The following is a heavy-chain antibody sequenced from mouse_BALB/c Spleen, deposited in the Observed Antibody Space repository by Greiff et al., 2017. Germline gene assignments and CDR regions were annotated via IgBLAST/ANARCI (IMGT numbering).Heavy chain of an antibody. CDR1: GFTFSSYT. V-gene: IGHV5-6-4*01. D-gene: IGHD2-14*01. J-gene: IGHJ4*01. Sequence: EVKLVESGGGLVKPGGSLKLSCAASGFTFSSYTMSWVRQTPEKRLEWVATISSGGSYTYYPDSVKGRFTISRDNAKNTLYLQMSSLKSEDTAMYYCTRGVYRYHYAMDYWGQGTSVTVSS. CDR3: TRGVYRYHYAMDY. CDR2: ISSGGSYT.